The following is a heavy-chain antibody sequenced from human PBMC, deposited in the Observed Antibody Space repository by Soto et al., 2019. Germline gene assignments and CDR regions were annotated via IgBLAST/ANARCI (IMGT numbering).Heavy chain of an antibody. D-gene: IGHD5-12*01. CDR3: ARGEDLVATPRENAFDI. J-gene: IGHJ3*02. V-gene: IGHV4-4*02. CDR2: IYHSGST. CDR1: GGSISSSNW. Sequence: TSETLSLTCAVSGGSISSSNWWSWVRQPPGKGLEWIGEIYHSGSTNYNPSLKSRVTISVDKSKNQFSLKLSSVTAADTAVYYCARGEDLVATPRENAFDIWGQGTMVTVSS.